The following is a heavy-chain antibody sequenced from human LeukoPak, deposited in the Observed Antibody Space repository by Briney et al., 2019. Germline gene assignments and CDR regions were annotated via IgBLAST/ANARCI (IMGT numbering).Heavy chain of an antibody. V-gene: IGHV3-74*01. CDR2: TNSDGSST. CDR1: GFTFSSYW. CDR3: ARDDYSNGRSIDY. J-gene: IGHJ4*02. Sequence: GGSLRLSCAASGFTFSSYWMHWVRQAPGKGLVWVSRTNSDGSSTSYADSVKGRFTISRDNAKNTLYLQMNSLRAEDTAVYYCARDDYSNGRSIDYWGQGTLVTVSS. D-gene: IGHD4-11*01.